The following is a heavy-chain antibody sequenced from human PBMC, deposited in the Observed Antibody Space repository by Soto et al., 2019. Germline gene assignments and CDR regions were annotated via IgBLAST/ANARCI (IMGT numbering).Heavy chain of an antibody. V-gene: IGHV4-39*01. D-gene: IGHD3-3*02. CDR1: GDYIISSDFY. CDR2: IFYLGSS. J-gene: IGHJ5*02. Sequence: TWETLSLTCTVSGDYIISSDFYWGWVRQPPVKGLEWIGSIFYLGSSYYNPSLNSRVTMSVDTSKNQFSLRLRSVTAADTALYFCARHSLALRKNNWFDPWGQGIMVTGSS. CDR3: ARHSLALRKNNWFDP.